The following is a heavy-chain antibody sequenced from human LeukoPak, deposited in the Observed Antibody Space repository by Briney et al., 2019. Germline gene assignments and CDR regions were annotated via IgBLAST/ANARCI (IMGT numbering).Heavy chain of an antibody. CDR2: IFYSGST. CDR3: AREYSSSSGRRAFDF. V-gene: IGHV4-39*01. D-gene: IGHD6-6*01. J-gene: IGHJ3*01. Sequence: SETLSLTCTVSGGSISGSSFYWDWIRQPPGKGLEWIGTIFYSGSTYYNPSLKSRITISVDTSKNQFSLKLSSVTAADTAVYYCAREYSSSSGRRAFDFWGQGTMVTVSS. CDR1: GGSISGSSFY.